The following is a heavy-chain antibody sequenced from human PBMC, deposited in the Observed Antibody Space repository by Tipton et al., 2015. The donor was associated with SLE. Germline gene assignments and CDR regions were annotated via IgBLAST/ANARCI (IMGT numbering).Heavy chain of an antibody. CDR3: ARNKAVAGTVIEY. J-gene: IGHJ4*02. CDR2: IYYSGGT. D-gene: IGHD6-19*01. Sequence: TLSLTCIVSGGSLKNHYWRWIRQAPGMGLEWIGYIYYSGGTNYNPSLKSRVTMSVDTSKNQFSLKLTSLTAADTALYYCARNKAVAGTVIEYWGPGTLVTVSS. V-gene: IGHV4-59*11. CDR1: GGSLKNHY.